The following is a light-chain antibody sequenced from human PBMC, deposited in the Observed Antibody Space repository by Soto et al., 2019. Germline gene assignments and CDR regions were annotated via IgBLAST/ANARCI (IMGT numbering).Light chain of an antibody. CDR1: QSVSSSY. CDR3: LQDYNDPWT. J-gene: IGKJ1*01. CDR2: GAS. V-gene: IGKV3-20*01. Sequence: EIVLTQSPGTLSLSPGERATLSCRASQSVSSSYLAWYQQKPGQAPRLLIYGASSRATGIPDRFSGSGSGTHFTLTISSLQPEDFATYYCLQDYNDPWTFGQGTKVDIK.